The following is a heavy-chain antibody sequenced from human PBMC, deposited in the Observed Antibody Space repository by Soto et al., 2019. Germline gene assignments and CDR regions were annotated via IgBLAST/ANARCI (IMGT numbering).Heavy chain of an antibody. CDR3: ARGSYYDSSGYYPPGNWFDP. CDR1: GYSFTSYW. V-gene: IGHV5-51*01. D-gene: IGHD3-22*01. CDR2: IYPGDSDT. J-gene: IGHJ5*02. Sequence: GESLKISCKGSGYSFTSYWIGWVRQMPGKGLEWMGIIYPGDSDTRYSPSFQGQVTISADKSISTAYLQWSSLKASDTAMYYCARGSYYDSSGYYPPGNWFDPWGQGTLVTVSS.